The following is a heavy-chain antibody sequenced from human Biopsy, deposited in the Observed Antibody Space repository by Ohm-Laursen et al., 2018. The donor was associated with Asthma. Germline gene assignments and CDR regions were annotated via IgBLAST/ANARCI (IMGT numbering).Heavy chain of an antibody. CDR2: MYHSGSP. V-gene: IGHV4-39*01. J-gene: IGHJ4*02. CDR3: VRHQYSSSWSTFDY. D-gene: IGHD3-22*01. CDR1: GGSIRSHD. Sequence: SDTLSLTCAVSGGSIRSHDWTWIRLPPGKGMEWIGSMYHSGSPYYHPSLKSRATISVDTSKNQLSLKMSSVTAADTAVYFCVRHQYSSSWSTFDYWGQGALVTVSS.